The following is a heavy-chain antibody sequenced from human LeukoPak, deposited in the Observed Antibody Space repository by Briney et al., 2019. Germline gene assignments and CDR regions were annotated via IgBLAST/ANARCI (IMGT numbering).Heavy chain of an antibody. CDR1: GGSISSGDYY. CDR2: IYYSGST. J-gene: IGHJ4*02. V-gene: IGHV4-30-4*08. CDR3: ARVILVGATLRGPFDY. D-gene: IGHD1-26*01. Sequence: SQTVSLTCTVSGGSISSGDYYWSWIRQPPGKGLEWIGYIYYSGSTYYNPSLKSRVTISVDTSKNQFSLKLSSVTAADTAVYYCARVILVGATLRGPFDYWGQGTLVTVSS.